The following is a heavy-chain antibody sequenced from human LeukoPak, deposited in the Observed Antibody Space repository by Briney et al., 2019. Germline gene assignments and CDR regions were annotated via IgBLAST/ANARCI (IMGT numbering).Heavy chain of an antibody. CDR3: AREEVGATDY. Sequence: SETLSLTCTVSGGSISSYYWSWIRQPPGKGLEWLGYIYYSGSTNYNPSLKSRVTISVDTSKNQFFLKLSSVTAADTAVYYCAREEVGATDYWGQGTLVTVSS. V-gene: IGHV4-59*12. J-gene: IGHJ4*02. CDR2: IYYSGST. CDR1: GGSISSYY. D-gene: IGHD1-26*01.